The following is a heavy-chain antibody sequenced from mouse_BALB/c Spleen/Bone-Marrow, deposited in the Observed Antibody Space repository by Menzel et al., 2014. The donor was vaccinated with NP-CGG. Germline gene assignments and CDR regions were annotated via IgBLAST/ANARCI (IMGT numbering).Heavy chain of an antibody. V-gene: IGHV5-12-1*01. CDR3: ARGYYYGSSFDY. CDR1: GFAFSSYD. D-gene: IGHD1-1*01. CDR2: ISSGGGST. Sequence: EVKLEESGGGLVKPGGSLKLSCAASGFAFSSYDMSWVRRTPEKRLEWVAYISSGGGSTYYPDTVKGRFTISRDNAKNTLYLQMSSLKSEDTAMYYCARGYYYGSSFDYWGQGTTLTVSS. J-gene: IGHJ2*01.